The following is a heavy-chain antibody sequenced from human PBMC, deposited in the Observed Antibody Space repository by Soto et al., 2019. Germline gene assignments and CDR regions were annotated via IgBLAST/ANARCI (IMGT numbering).Heavy chain of an antibody. CDR1: GYTFTSYD. V-gene: IGHV1-8*01. CDR3: ARAFGVVIIPTAFDY. J-gene: IGHJ4*02. CDR2: MTPNSGNT. D-gene: IGHD3-3*01. Sequence: GASVKVSCKASGYTFTSYDIHWVRQAPGQGLEWMGWMTPNSGNTDYAQKFQGRVTITADDSTSTAYMELSSLRSEDTAVYYCARAFGVVIIPTAFDYWGQGTLVTVSS.